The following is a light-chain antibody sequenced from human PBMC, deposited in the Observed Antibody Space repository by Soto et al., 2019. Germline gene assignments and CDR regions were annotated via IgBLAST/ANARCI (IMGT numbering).Light chain of an antibody. CDR2: ASS. J-gene: IGLJ1*01. Sequence: QSARSQPASVSWSPGQSITIACTGTSSDVGGYNYVSWYQHHAGKAPRLMIYASSNRPSGVSHRFSGSRSGNTASLTISGLQAEDEADYHCSSYTSGTNLYVFGTGTKVTVL. CDR3: SSYTSGTNLYV. CDR1: SSDVGGYNY. V-gene: IGLV2-14*01.